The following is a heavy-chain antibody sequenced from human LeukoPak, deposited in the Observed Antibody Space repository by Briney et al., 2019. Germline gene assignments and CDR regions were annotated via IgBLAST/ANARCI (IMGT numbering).Heavy chain of an antibody. CDR2: ISWNSGSI. J-gene: IGHJ4*02. D-gene: IGHD4-17*01. Sequence: SGGSLRLSCAASGFTFSSYAMSWVRQAPGKGLEWVSGISWNSGSIGYADSVKGRFTISRDNAKNSLYLQMNSLRAEDTALYYCAKGPYGDYSNPYYFDYWGQGTLVTVSS. V-gene: IGHV3-9*01. CDR1: GFTFSSYA. CDR3: AKGPYGDYSNPYYFDY.